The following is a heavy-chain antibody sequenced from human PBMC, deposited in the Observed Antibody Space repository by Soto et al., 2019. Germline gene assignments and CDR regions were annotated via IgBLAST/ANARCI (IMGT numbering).Heavy chain of an antibody. D-gene: IGHD3-10*01. CDR2: ISGSGGST. Sequence: GGSLRLSCAASGFTFSSYAMSWVRQAPGKGLEWVSAISGSGGSTYYADSVKGRFTISRDNSKNTLYLQMNSLRAEDTAVYYCATRSGFRVLLGFGDFDYWGQGTLVTVSS. V-gene: IGHV3-23*01. CDR3: ATRSGFRVLLGFGDFDY. J-gene: IGHJ4*02. CDR1: GFTFSSYA.